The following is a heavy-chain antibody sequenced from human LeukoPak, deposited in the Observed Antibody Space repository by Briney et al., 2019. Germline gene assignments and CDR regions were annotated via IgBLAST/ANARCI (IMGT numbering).Heavy chain of an antibody. CDR1: GYSFTSYW. Sequence: GESLKISCKGSGYSFTSYWIGWVRQMPGKGLEWMGIIYPGDSDTRYSPSFQGQVTISADKSISTAYLQWSSLKASDTAMYYCGRLTSIAAAGHALDYWGQGTLVTVSS. J-gene: IGHJ4*02. CDR3: GRLTSIAAAGHALDY. D-gene: IGHD6-13*01. V-gene: IGHV5-51*01. CDR2: IYPGDSDT.